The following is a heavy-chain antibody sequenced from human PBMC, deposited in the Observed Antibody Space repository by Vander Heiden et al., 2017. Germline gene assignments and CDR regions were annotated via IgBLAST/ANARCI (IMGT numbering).Heavy chain of an antibody. V-gene: IGHV1-2*02. Sequence: QVQLVQSGAEVNKPGASVKVSCKASGYTLTGHYMHWVRQAPGQGLEWMGWINPNSGGTNYAQKFQGRVTMTRDTSISTAYMELGRLRSDDTAVYYCAATYYYDSSGWRFFDYWGQGTLVTVSS. CDR2: INPNSGGT. D-gene: IGHD3-22*01. J-gene: IGHJ4*02. CDR3: AATYYYDSSGWRFFDY. CDR1: GYTLTGHY.